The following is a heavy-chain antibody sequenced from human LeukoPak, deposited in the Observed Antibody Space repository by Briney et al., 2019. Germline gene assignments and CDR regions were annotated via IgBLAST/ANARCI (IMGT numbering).Heavy chain of an antibody. D-gene: IGHD5-18*01. V-gene: IGHV4-39*01. J-gene: IGHJ4*02. CDR1: GGSSSSSSYY. Sequence: KPSETLSLTCTVSGGSSSSSSYYWVWIRQPPGKGLEWIGSIYYSGSTYYNPSLKSRVTISVDTSKNQFSLKLSSVTAADTAVYYCARHVVDTAMVNYFDYWGQGTLVTVSS. CDR3: ARHVVDTAMVNYFDY. CDR2: IYYSGST.